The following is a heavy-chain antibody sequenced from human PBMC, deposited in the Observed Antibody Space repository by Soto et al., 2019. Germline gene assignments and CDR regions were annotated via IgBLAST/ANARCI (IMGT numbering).Heavy chain of an antibody. CDR3: ARAQISGYNPVDY. Sequence: EVQLVESGGGLVKPGGSLRLSCAASGFTFSSYSMNWVRQAPGKGLEWVSSISSSSSYIYYADSVKGRFTISRDNAKNSLYLQMNSLRAEDTAVYYCARAQISGYNPVDYWGQGTLVTVSS. CDR1: GFTFSSYS. CDR2: ISSSSSYI. D-gene: IGHD1-1*01. J-gene: IGHJ4*02. V-gene: IGHV3-21*01.